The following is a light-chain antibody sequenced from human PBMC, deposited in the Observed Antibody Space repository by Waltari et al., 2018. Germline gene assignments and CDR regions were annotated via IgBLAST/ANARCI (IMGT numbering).Light chain of an antibody. J-gene: IGKJ2*01. CDR2: AAS. Sequence: DIQLTQSPSFLSASVGDRVTITCRASQGISSYLAWYQQQPGEAPKLLISAASTLQSGVPSRFSGSGSGKEFPLTISSLQPEDFATYYCQQLNSFPYTFGQGTKLDIK. CDR1: QGISSY. CDR3: QQLNSFPYT. V-gene: IGKV1-9*01.